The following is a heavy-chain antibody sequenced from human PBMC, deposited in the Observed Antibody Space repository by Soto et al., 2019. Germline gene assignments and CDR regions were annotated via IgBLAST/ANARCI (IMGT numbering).Heavy chain of an antibody. Sequence: PGGSLRLSCAASGFTFSSYGMHWVRQAPGKGLEWVAVIWYDGSNKYYADSVKGRFTISRDNSKSTLYLQMNSLRAEDTAVYYCARNLKTYSGYDYYFDYWVQGTLVTVSS. V-gene: IGHV3-33*01. J-gene: IGHJ4*02. CDR3: ARNLKTYSGYDYYFDY. D-gene: IGHD5-12*01. CDR2: IWYDGSNK. CDR1: GFTFSSYG.